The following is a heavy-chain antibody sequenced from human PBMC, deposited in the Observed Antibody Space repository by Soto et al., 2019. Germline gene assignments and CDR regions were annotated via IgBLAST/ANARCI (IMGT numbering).Heavy chain of an antibody. V-gene: IGHV4-4*07. CDR1: GGSISSYY. J-gene: IGHJ6*01. D-gene: IGHD6-19*01. Sequence: SDTLSLTCTVSGGSISSYYWSWIRQPAGKGLEWIGRIYTSGSTNYNPSLKSRVTMSVDTSKNQFSLKLSSVTAADTAVYYCAREPSSGWYYYGMDVWGQGITVTVSS. CDR3: AREPSSGWYYYGMDV. CDR2: IYTSGST.